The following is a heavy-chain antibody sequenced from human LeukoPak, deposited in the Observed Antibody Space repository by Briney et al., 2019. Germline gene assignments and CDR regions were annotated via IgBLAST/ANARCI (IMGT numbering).Heavy chain of an antibody. Sequence: GSLRLSCAASRFTFSDYAMHWVCQAPGRGLEWVAAISYDGSNKYYADSVKGRFTISRDNSKNTLYLQMNSLRAEDTALYYCARDDGSSWYGEGYFDYWGQGTLVTVSS. V-gene: IGHV3-30-3*01. CDR1: RFTFSDYA. J-gene: IGHJ4*02. CDR2: ISYDGSNK. CDR3: ARDDGSSWYGEGYFDY. D-gene: IGHD6-13*01.